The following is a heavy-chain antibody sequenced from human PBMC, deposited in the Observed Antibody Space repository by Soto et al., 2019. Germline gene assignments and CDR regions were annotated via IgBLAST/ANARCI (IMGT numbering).Heavy chain of an antibody. V-gene: IGHV5-10-1*01. Sequence: RGESLKISCKGSGYSFTSYWISWVRQMPGKGLEWMGRIDPSDSYTNYSPSFQGHVTISADKSISTAYLQWSSLKASDTAMYYCARHGGKSYGDYYYYYGMDVWGQGTTVTVSS. J-gene: IGHJ6*02. D-gene: IGHD2-15*01. CDR3: ARHGGKSYGDYYYYYGMDV. CDR2: IDPSDSYT. CDR1: GYSFTSYW.